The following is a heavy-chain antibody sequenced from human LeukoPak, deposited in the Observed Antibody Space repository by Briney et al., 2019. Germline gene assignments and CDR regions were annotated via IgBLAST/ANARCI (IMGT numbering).Heavy chain of an antibody. D-gene: IGHD1-26*01. V-gene: IGHV4-30-4*08. J-gene: IGHJ4*02. CDR3: ARGKGGSYPYYFDY. Sequence: SETLSLTCTVSGGSISSGDYYWSWIRQPPGKGLEWVGYIYYSGSTYYNPSLKSRVTISVDTSKNQFSRRLSSVTAADTAVYYCARGKGGSYPYYFDYWGQGTLVTVSS. CDR2: IYYSGST. CDR1: GGSISSGDYY.